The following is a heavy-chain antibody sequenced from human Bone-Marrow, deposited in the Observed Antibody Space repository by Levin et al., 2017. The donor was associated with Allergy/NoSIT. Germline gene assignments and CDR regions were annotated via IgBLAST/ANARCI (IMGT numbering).Heavy chain of an antibody. V-gene: IGHV4-39*01. CDR2: IYYSGST. J-gene: IGHJ2*01. Sequence: TSETLSLTCTVSGGSISSSSYYWGWIRQPPGKGLEWIGSIYYSGSTYYNPSLKSRVTISVDTSKNQFSLKLSSVTAADTAVYYCARHQWIQLWLPDGYFDLWGRGTLVTVSS. CDR1: GGSISSSSYY. CDR3: ARHQWIQLWLPDGYFDL. D-gene: IGHD5-18*01.